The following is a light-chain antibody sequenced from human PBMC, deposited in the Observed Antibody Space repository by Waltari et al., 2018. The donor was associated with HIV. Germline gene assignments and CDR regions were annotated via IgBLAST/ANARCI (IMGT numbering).Light chain of an antibody. Sequence: DLPLTQSPSFLSASIGDRVTVTFRAGQGISTYLAWDPQKPGKAPKLLIYAASSLQTGVLSRFSGSGSGTEFTLTISSLQPEDVATYYGQQVNMPCTFGPGTKVDIK. V-gene: IGKV1-9*01. CDR2: AAS. CDR1: QGISTY. J-gene: IGKJ3*01. CDR3: QQVNMPCT.